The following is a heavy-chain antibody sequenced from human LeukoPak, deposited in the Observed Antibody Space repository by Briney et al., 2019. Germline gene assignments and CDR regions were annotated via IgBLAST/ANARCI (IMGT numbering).Heavy chain of an antibody. CDR2: IYYSGST. J-gene: IGHJ4*02. CDR3: AGTYKTYYDFWSGYYTRSFVPYFDS. D-gene: IGHD3-3*01. CDR1: GGSISSGGYY. Sequence: PSETLSLTCTVSGGSISSGGYYWSWIRQHPGKGLEWIGYIYYSGSTYYNPSLKSRVTISVDTSKNQFSMKLSSVTAADTAVYYCAGTYKTYYDFWSGYYTRSFVPYFDSWGQGTLVTVSS. V-gene: IGHV4-31*03.